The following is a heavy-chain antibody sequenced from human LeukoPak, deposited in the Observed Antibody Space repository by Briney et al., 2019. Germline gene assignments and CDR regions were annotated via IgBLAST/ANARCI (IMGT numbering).Heavy chain of an antibody. Sequence: GGSLRLSCATSGFTFSSYSMSWVRQAPGKGLEWVSSISSGSRNIYNADSVKGRFAVTRDGAKNSLYFQMNSLRAEDTAVYYCARALSYSYGSMDFWGQGTLVIVSS. V-gene: IGHV3-21*01. D-gene: IGHD5-18*01. CDR2: ISSGSRNI. CDR3: ARALSYSYGSMDF. J-gene: IGHJ4*02. CDR1: GFTFSSYS.